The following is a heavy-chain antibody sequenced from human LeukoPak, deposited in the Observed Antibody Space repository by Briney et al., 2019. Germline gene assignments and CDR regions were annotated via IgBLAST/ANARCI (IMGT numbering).Heavy chain of an antibody. CDR2: IYYSGST. Sequence: SETLSLTCTVSGGSISSSSYYWGWIRQPPGKGLEWIGSIYYSGSTYYNPSLRSRVTISVDTSKNQFSLKLSSVTAADTAVYYCARQPYYDILTGPPPLDYWGQGTLVTVSS. J-gene: IGHJ4*02. V-gene: IGHV4-39*01. D-gene: IGHD3-9*01. CDR1: GGSISSSSYY. CDR3: ARQPYYDILTGPPPLDY.